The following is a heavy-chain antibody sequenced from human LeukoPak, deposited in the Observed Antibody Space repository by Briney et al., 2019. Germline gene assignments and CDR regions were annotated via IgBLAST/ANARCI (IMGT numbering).Heavy chain of an antibody. J-gene: IGHJ6*02. D-gene: IGHD6-13*01. Sequence: GGSLRLSCAASGFTFDDYGMSWVRQAPGKGLEWVSGIDWNGGSTGYADSVKGRFTISRDNAKNSLYLQMNSLRAEDTAVYYCARGGNYGMDVWGQGTTVTVSS. V-gene: IGHV3-20*04. CDR1: GFTFDDYG. CDR2: IDWNGGST. CDR3: ARGGNYGMDV.